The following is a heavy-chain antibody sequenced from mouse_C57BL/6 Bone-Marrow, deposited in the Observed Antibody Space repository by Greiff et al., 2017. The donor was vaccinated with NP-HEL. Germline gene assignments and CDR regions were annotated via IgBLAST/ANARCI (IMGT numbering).Heavy chain of an antibody. Sequence: EVKLMESGPVLVKPGASVKMSCKASGYTFTDYYMNWVKQSHGKSLEWIGVINPYNGGTSYNQKFKGKATLTVDKSSSTAYMELNSLTSEDSAVYYCARAQFITTVVRGVDYWGQGTTLTVSS. V-gene: IGHV1-19*01. D-gene: IGHD1-1*01. J-gene: IGHJ2*01. CDR1: GYTFTDYY. CDR3: ARAQFITTVVRGVDY. CDR2: INPYNGGT.